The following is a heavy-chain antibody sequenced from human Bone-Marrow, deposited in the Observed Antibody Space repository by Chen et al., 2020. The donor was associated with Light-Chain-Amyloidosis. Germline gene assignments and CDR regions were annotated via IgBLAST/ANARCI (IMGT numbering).Heavy chain of an antibody. V-gene: IGHV4-39*07. CDR2: ISYDGYT. CDR1: GDSIRGTNYY. CDR3: AREIRLATPAAVTPDY. J-gene: IGHJ4*02. D-gene: IGHD6-13*01. Sequence: QLQLQESGPGLVKPSETLSLTCPVSGDSIRGTNYYWGWIRQPPGEGLEWIGTISYDGYTYYNPSLKSRVTISLETSKNQVSLKLSSVTAADTAVYYCAREIRLATPAAVTPDYWGQGTLVTVSS.